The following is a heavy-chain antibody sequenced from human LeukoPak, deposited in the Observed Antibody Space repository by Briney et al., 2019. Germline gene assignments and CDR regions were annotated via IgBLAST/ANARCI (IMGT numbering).Heavy chain of an antibody. Sequence: KPGGSLRLSCAAYVFTFSSYSMNWGRQAPGKGLEWVSSISSSSSYIYYAVSVKGRFTISRDNAKNSLYLQMNSLRADDTAVCYCARDQELFPGYFDYWGQGTLVTVSS. V-gene: IGHV3-21*01. D-gene: IGHD3-10*01. CDR2: ISSSSSYI. CDR3: ARDQELFPGYFDY. CDR1: VFTFSSYS. J-gene: IGHJ4*02.